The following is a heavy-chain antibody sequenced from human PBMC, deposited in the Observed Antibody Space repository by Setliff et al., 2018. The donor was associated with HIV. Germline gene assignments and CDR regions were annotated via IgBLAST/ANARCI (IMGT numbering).Heavy chain of an antibody. J-gene: IGHJ3*01. D-gene: IGHD1-1*01. Sequence: PSETLSLTCNVSGGSISNYYWTWMRQPPGKGLEWIAYISYSGNTNYHPALRSRLTITRDTSKNQVFLTLRSVTAEDTAIYFCARDAELPGPPVHDAFDLWGPGTMVTVSS. CDR3: ARDAELPGPPVHDAFDL. CDR1: GGSISNYY. V-gene: IGHV4-59*01. CDR2: ISYSGNT.